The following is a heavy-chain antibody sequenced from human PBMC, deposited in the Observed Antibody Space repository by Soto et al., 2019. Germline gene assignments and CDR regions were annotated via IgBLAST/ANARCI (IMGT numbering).Heavy chain of an antibody. J-gene: IGHJ4*02. Sequence: EVQLVVSGGLVVRPGGSLRLSCAGSGFTFDDHTMHWVRQAPGKGLEWVSLITWGAGSAFYADSVRGRFTISRDNSKNSLYLQMNSLRTEDSALYYCAKEKDRIFDYWGRGTPVTVSS. CDR3: AKEKDRIFDY. CDR1: GFTFDDHT. CDR2: ITWGAGSA. V-gene: IGHV3-43*01.